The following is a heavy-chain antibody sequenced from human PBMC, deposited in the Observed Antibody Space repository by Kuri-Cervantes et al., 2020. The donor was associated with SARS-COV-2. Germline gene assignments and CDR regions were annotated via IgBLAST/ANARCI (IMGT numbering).Heavy chain of an antibody. D-gene: IGHD3-3*01. Sequence: GGSLRLSCAVSGFTVSRNYMSWVRQAPGKGLEWVSIIYRGGTTYYADSVKGRFTISRDISKDTVYLQMDTLRAEDTAVYYCAGHRDFWNDGMDVWGQGTTVTVSS. CDR1: GFTVSRNY. CDR3: AGHRDFWNDGMDV. J-gene: IGHJ6*02. V-gene: IGHV3-53*01. CDR2: IYRGGTT.